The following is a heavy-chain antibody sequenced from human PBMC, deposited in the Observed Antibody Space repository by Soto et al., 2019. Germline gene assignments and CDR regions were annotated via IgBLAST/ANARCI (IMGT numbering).Heavy chain of an antibody. J-gene: IGHJ4*02. D-gene: IGHD1-7*01. CDR1: GDSVSSNSAA. Sequence: PSQTLSLTCAISGDSVSSNSAAWNWIRQSPSRGLEWLGRTYYRSKWFNHYAESVKSRIIINPDTSKNQFSLQLNSVTPEDTAVYYCAKEGPNRSGTPTPFAYWGQGTLVTVSS. CDR2: TYYRSKWFN. CDR3: AKEGPNRSGTPTPFAY. V-gene: IGHV6-1*01.